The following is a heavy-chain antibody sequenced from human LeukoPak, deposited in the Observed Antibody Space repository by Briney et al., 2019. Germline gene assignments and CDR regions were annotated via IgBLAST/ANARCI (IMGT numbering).Heavy chain of an antibody. CDR3: ARRRTSGDLDY. V-gene: IGHV3-74*01. CDR1: GFTFSSYW. Sequence: GGSLRLSCAASGFTFSSYWMHWVRQTPGKGLVWVSRISSDGSSADYADSVKGRFTISRDNARDTLYLQMNSLRAGDTAVYYCARRRTSGDLDYWGQGTLVTVSS. D-gene: IGHD2-2*01. CDR2: ISSDGSSA. J-gene: IGHJ4*02.